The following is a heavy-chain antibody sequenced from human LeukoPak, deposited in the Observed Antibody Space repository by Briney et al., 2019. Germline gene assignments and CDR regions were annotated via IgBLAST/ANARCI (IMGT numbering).Heavy chain of an antibody. J-gene: IGHJ6*03. D-gene: IGHD1-26*01. CDR3: ARAQGSYYHYYMDV. CDR1: GYTFTSYD. V-gene: IGHV1-46*01. CDR2: INPSGGSP. Sequence: GASVKVSCKASGYTFTSYDINWVRQATGQGLEWMGIINPSGGSPNYAQKFQGRVTMTRDMSTSTVNMELSSLRSEDTAVYYCARAQGSYYHYYMDVWGKGTTVTVSS.